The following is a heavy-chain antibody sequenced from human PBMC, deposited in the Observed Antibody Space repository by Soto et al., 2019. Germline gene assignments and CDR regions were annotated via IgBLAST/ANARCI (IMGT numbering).Heavy chain of an antibody. CDR1: GYTFTSYA. D-gene: IGHD2-8*01. V-gene: IGHV1-3*01. CDR3: ARDPYDRGWFDP. J-gene: IGHJ5*02. CDR2: INAGNGNT. Sequence: QVQLVQSGAEVKKPGASVKVSCKASGYTFTSYAMHWVREAPGQRLEWMGWINAGNGNTNYSQKFQGRVTITRDTSASTAYMELSSLRSEDTAVYYCARDPYDRGWFDPWGQGTLVTVSS.